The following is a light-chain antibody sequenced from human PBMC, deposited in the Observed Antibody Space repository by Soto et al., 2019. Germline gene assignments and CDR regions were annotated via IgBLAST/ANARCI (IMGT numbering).Light chain of an antibody. V-gene: IGKV1-39*01. J-gene: IGKJ3*01. CDR2: AAS. CDR1: QSVSIY. Sequence: DIQMTQSPSSLSASVGDRVTITCRASQSVSIYLNWYQQKPGKAPKLLIYAASNLQGGVPSRFSGTRSSTDFTLTISSLQPEDFATYYCQQSFSTVFTFGPGTKVEIK. CDR3: QQSFSTVFT.